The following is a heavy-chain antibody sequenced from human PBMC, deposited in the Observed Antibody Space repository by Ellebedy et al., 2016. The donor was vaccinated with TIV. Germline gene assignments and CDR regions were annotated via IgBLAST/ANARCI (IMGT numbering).Heavy chain of an antibody. D-gene: IGHD5-12*01. Sequence: MPSETLSLTCSVSGGSITSYYWSRIRQPPGKGLEWIGYIYYNENTNYNPSLKSRVTISVDTSTNQFSLNLNSVTAADTAVYFCASTPFSAGSGYHPHDYWGQGILVTVSS. J-gene: IGHJ4*02. V-gene: IGHV4-59*08. CDR1: GGSITSYY. CDR3: ASTPFSAGSGYHPHDY. CDR2: IYYNENT.